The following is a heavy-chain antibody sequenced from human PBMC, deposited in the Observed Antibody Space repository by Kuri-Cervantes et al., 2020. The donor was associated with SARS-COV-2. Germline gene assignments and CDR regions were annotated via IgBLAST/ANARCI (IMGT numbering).Heavy chain of an antibody. Sequence: SSVKVSRKASVGTFSSYAISWVRQAPGQGLEWMGGIIPIFGIANYAQKFQGRVTITADKSTSTAYMDLSSLRSEDTAVYYCARVFDCSGGSCYRAYYYYYGMDVWGQGTTVTVSS. CDR1: VGTFSSYA. D-gene: IGHD2-15*01. CDR3: ARVFDCSGGSCYRAYYYYYGMDV. CDR2: IIPIFGIA. J-gene: IGHJ6*02. V-gene: IGHV1-69*10.